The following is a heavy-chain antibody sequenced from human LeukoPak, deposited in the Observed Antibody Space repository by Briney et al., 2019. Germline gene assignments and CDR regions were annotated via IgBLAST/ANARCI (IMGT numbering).Heavy chain of an antibody. D-gene: IGHD5-18*01. CDR3: ARGHVDTDAFDI. V-gene: IGHV3-33*01. CDR1: GFTFSSYG. J-gene: IGHJ3*02. CDR2: IWYDGSNK. Sequence: GGSLRLSCAASGFTFSSYGMHWVRQAPGKGLEWVAVIWYDGSNKYYADSVEGRFTISRDNSKNTLYLQMNSLRAEDTAVYYCARGHVDTDAFDIWGQGTMVTVSS.